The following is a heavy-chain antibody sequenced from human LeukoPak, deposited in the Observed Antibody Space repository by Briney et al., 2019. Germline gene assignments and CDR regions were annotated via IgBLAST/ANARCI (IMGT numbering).Heavy chain of an antibody. CDR3: AREVGGYCSSTSCYPLDY. CDR1: GGTFSSYA. J-gene: IGHJ4*02. Sequence: ASVKVSCRASGGTFSSYAISWVRQAPGQGLEWMGRIIPILGIANYAQKFQGRVTITADKSTSTAYMELSSLRSEDTAVYYCAREVGGYCSSTSCYPLDYWGQGTLVTVSS. D-gene: IGHD2-2*01. V-gene: IGHV1-69*04. CDR2: IIPILGIA.